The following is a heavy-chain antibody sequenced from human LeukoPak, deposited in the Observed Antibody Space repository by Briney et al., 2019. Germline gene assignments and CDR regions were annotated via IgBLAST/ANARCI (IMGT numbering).Heavy chain of an antibody. CDR2: IESKPDGGTT. D-gene: IGHD3-10*01. V-gene: IGHV3-15*04. CDR1: GFSLSDAW. J-gene: IGHJ4*02. CDR3: TTYGSGRKFDY. Sequence: GGSLRLSCAASGFSLSDAWMSWVRQLPGKGLEWVGGIESKPDGGTTNYAQPVKGRFTISRDTSTNTLYLEMNSLKSEDTAVYYCTTYGSGRKFDYWGQGILVTVSS.